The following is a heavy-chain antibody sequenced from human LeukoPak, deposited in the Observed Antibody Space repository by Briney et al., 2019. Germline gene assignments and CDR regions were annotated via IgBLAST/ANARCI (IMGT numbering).Heavy chain of an antibody. CDR1: GGTFSSYA. D-gene: IGHD2-15*01. CDR2: IIPIFGTA. Sequence: SVKVSCKASGGTFSSYAISWVRQAPGQGLEWMGRIIPIFGTANYAQKLQGRVTITTDESTSTAYMELSSLRSEATAVYYCATEDVVVVAATLDYWGQGTLVTVSS. CDR3: ATEDVVVVAATLDY. V-gene: IGHV1-69*05. J-gene: IGHJ4*02.